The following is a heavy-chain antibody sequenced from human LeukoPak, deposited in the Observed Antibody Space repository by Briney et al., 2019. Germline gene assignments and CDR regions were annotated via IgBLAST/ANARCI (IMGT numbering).Heavy chain of an antibody. CDR3: ARGPRGLYSAYVFDY. Sequence: PSETLSLTCTVSGGSVSNNLYYWSWIRQPPGKGLEWIGYIYYNGDTNYNPSLESRVIISIDTSSNQFSLRLNSMTAADTAVYYCARGPRGLYSAYVFDYWGQGTLVTVSS. V-gene: IGHV4-61*01. D-gene: IGHD6-25*01. CDR1: GGSVSNNLYY. CDR2: IYYNGDT. J-gene: IGHJ4*02.